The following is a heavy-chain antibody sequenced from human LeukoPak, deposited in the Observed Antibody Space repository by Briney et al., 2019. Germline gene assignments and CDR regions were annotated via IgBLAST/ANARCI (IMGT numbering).Heavy chain of an antibody. J-gene: IGHJ4*02. Sequence: GGSLRLSXAASGFNFQDYAMHWVRQAPGKGLEWVSLISGDGGSAYYADSMKGRFTISRDNSKDSLYLQMNSLRTEDTALYYCAKDYNPLYGDHPDYWGQETLVTVSS. CDR2: ISGDGGSA. V-gene: IGHV3-43*02. CDR3: AKDYNPLYGDHPDY. D-gene: IGHD4-17*01. CDR1: GFNFQDYA.